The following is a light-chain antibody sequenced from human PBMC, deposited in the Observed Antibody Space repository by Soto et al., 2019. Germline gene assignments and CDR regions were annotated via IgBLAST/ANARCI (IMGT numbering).Light chain of an antibody. CDR1: SSDVGSYNL. Sequence: QSALTQPASVSGSPGQPITISCTGTSSDVGSYNLVSWYQQHPGKAPKLMIYEGSKRRSGVSNRFSGSKSGNTASLTISGLQAEDEADYFCFSYAGSDVVFGGGTKVTAL. V-gene: IGLV2-23*01. CDR2: EGS. J-gene: IGLJ2*01. CDR3: FSYAGSDVV.